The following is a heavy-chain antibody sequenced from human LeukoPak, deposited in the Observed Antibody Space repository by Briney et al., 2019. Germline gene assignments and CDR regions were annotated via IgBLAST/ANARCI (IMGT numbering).Heavy chain of an antibody. CDR2: MSYDGSNK. V-gene: IGHV3-30*04. CDR1: GFTLSSYA. CDR3: VRVGRGYSFKVYYFDY. J-gene: IGHJ4*02. Sequence: PGGSLRLSCAASGFTLSSYAMHWVRQAPGKGLEWVSVMSYDGSNKYYADSVKGRFTISRDNSKNTLFLQMNSLRAEDTAVYFCVRVGRGYSFKVYYFDYWGQGTLVTVSS. D-gene: IGHD5-18*01.